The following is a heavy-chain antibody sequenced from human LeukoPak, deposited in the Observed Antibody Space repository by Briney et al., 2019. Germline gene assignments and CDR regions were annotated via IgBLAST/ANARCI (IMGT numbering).Heavy chain of an antibody. D-gene: IGHD5-18*01. CDR3: ARLRGYSYGRKTLYYFDY. CDR2: IYYSGST. CDR1: GGSISSSSYY. Sequence: PSETLSLTCTVSGGSISSSSYYWGWIRQPPGKGLEWIGSIYYSGSTYYNPSLKSRVTISIDTSKNQFSLKLSSVTAADTAVYYCARLRGYSYGRKTLYYFDYWGQGTLVTVSS. V-gene: IGHV4-39*01. J-gene: IGHJ4*02.